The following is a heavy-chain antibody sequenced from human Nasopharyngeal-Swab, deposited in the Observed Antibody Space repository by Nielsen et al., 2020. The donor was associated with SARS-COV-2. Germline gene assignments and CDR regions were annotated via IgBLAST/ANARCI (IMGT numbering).Heavy chain of an antibody. CDR3: AREPAARPPAPDYYYYYGMDV. D-gene: IGHD6-6*01. J-gene: IGHJ6*02. CDR1: GFTFSSYS. Sequence: GESLKISCAASGFTFSSYSMNWVRQAPGKGLEWVPYISSSSSTIYYADSVKGRFTISRDNAKNSLYLQMNSLRDEDTAVYYCAREPAARPPAPDYYYYYGMDVWGQGTTVTVSS. V-gene: IGHV3-48*02. CDR2: ISSSSSTI.